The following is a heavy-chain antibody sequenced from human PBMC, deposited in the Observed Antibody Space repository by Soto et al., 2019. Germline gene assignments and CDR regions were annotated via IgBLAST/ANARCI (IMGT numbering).Heavy chain of an antibody. D-gene: IGHD2-15*01. V-gene: IGHV1-69*13. CDR3: AREFGYCSGGSCYSGPYYFDY. Sequence: ASVTVSCKASGGTFSSYAMSWVRQAPGQGLEWMGGIIPIFGTANYAQKFQGRVTITADESTSTAYMELSSLRSEDTAVYYCAREFGYCSGGSCYSGPYYFDYWGQGTLVTVSS. CDR1: GGTFSSYA. CDR2: IIPIFGTA. J-gene: IGHJ4*02.